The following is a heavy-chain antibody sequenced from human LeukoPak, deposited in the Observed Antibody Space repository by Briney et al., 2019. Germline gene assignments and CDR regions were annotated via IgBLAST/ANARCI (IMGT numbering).Heavy chain of an antibody. D-gene: IGHD3-10*01. V-gene: IGHV3-30-3*01. Sequence: GSLRLSCAASGFTFSSYAMHWVRQAPGKGLEWVAVTSYDGSSKNYADSVKGRFTISRDNSENTLYLQMSSLKTDDSAVYYCARNPAAWFGELSSWFDPWGQGTLVTVSS. J-gene: IGHJ5*02. CDR2: TSYDGSSK. CDR3: ARNPAAWFGELSSWFDP. CDR1: GFTFSSYA.